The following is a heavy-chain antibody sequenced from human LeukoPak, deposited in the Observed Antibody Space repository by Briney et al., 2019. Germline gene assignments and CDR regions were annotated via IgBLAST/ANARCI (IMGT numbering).Heavy chain of an antibody. J-gene: IGHJ4*02. CDR3: ASSSSGGSCYEG. D-gene: IGHD2-15*01. Sequence: SETLSLTCAVYGGSFSGYYWSWIREPPGKGLEWIGEINHSGSTNYNPSLKSRVTISVDTSKNQFSLKLSSVTAADTAVYYCASSSSGGSCYEGWGQGTLVTVSS. CDR1: GGSFSGYY. V-gene: IGHV4-34*01. CDR2: INHSGST.